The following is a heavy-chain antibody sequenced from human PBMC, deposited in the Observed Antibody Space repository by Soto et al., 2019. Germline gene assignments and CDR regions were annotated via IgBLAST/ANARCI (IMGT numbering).Heavy chain of an antibody. Sequence: SETLSLTCTVSGGSISSGGYYWSWIRQHPGKGLEWIGYIYYSGSTYYNPSLKSRVTISVDTSKNQFSLKLSSVTAADTAVYYWGREGAGARYGMEVGGQGTTVTVSS. J-gene: IGHJ6*02. CDR1: GGSISSGGYY. CDR2: IYYSGST. V-gene: IGHV4-31*03. D-gene: IGHD3-10*01. CDR3: GREGAGARYGMEV.